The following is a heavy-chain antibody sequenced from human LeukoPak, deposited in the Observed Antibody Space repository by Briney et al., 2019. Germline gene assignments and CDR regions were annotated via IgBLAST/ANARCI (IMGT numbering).Heavy chain of an antibody. J-gene: IGHJ4*02. CDR3: ARDSTARNIGFYYYDSSGSFDY. V-gene: IGHV3-21*01. CDR2: ISSSSYI. D-gene: IGHD3-22*01. Sequence: PGGSLRLSCAASGFTFSSCSMNWVRQAPGKGLEWVSSISSSSYIYYADSVKGRFTISRDNAKNSLYLQMNSLRAEDTAVYYCARDSTARNIGFYYYDSSGSFDYWGQGTVITVTA. CDR1: GFTFSSCS.